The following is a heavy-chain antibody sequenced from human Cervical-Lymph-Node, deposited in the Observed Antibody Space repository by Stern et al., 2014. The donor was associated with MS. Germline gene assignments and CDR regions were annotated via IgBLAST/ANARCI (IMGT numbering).Heavy chain of an antibody. J-gene: IGHJ5*02. D-gene: IGHD6-13*01. Sequence: QVQLQESGPGLVKPSQTLSLTCTVSGGSISSGSYYWSWIRQPAGKGLEWIGRIYTSGSTNYNPSLKSRFPIAEDASNTQFSRKLNSVTAADTAVYYCARGSSSWYDWFDPWGQGTLVTVSS. CDR2: IYTSGST. CDR3: ARGSSSWYDWFDP. V-gene: IGHV4-61*02. CDR1: GGSISSGSYY.